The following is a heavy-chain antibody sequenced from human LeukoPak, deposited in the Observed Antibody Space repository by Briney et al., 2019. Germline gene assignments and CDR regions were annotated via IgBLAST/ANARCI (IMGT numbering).Heavy chain of an antibody. J-gene: IGHJ5*02. CDR1: GFTFSRYW. Sequence: GGSLRLSCAASGFTFSRYWMHWVRQAPGKRLVWVSRINSDGSSTSYADSVKGRFTISRDNAKNTLYLQMNSLRAEDTAVYYCARDLGYCSSTRCEKWFDPWGQGTLVTVSS. CDR2: INSDGSST. D-gene: IGHD2-2*01. V-gene: IGHV3-74*01. CDR3: ARDLGYCSSTRCEKWFDP.